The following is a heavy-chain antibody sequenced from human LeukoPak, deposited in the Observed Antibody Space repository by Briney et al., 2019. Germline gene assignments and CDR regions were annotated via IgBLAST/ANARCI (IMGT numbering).Heavy chain of an antibody. J-gene: IGHJ4*02. CDR3: TTDRKVLRYFDWSDY. D-gene: IGHD3-9*01. CDR2: IKSKTDGGTT. V-gene: IGHV3-15*01. CDR1: GFTFSNAW. Sequence: GGSLRLSCAASGFTFSNAWMSWVRQAPGKGLEGVGRIKSKTDGGTTDYAAPVKGRFTISRDDSKNTLYLQMNSLKTEDTAVYYCTTDRKVLRYFDWSDYWGQGTLVTVSS.